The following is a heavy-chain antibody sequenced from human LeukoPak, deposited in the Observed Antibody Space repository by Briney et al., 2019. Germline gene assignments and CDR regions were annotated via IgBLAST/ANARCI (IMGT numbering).Heavy chain of an antibody. J-gene: IGHJ4*02. Sequence: ASVKVSCKTSGYTFTGYYLHWERQAPGQRPEWMGRIDPDSGGTHYGQKFQGRVTVTRDTSITTVYMELSGLTSDDTAVYYCARVPGPYTTSRFDFWGQGTLVTVSS. D-gene: IGHD2-2*02. CDR3: ARVPGPYTTSRFDF. CDR2: IDPDSGGT. V-gene: IGHV1-2*02. CDR1: GYTFTGYY.